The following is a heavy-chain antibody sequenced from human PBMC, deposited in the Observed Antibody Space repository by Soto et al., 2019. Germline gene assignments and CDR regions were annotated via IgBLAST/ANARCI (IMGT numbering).Heavy chain of an antibody. CDR3: VKKQNWNYVGHHYGMAV. J-gene: IGHJ6*02. Sequence: PGGSLRLSCSASGFTFSSYAMHWVRQAPGKGLEYVSAISSNGGSTYYADSVKGRFTISRDNSKNTLYLQMSSLRAEDTAVYYCVKKQNWNYVGHHYGMAVRGRRTTVTVSS. CDR2: ISSNGGST. V-gene: IGHV3-64D*06. D-gene: IGHD1-7*01. CDR1: GFTFSSYA.